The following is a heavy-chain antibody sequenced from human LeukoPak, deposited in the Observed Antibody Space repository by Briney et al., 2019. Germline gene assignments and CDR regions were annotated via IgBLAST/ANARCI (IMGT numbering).Heavy chain of an antibody. CDR1: GFTFSNAW. D-gene: IGHD3-16*02. CDR2: IKSKTDGGTT. Sequence: PGGSLRLSCAASGFTFSNAWMSWVRQAPGKGLEWVGRIKSKTDGGTTDYAAPVKGRFTISGDDSKNTLYLQMNSLKTEDTAVYYCTTGGRDYVWGSYRYRADYWGQGTLVTVSS. V-gene: IGHV3-15*01. J-gene: IGHJ4*02. CDR3: TTGGRDYVWGSYRYRADY.